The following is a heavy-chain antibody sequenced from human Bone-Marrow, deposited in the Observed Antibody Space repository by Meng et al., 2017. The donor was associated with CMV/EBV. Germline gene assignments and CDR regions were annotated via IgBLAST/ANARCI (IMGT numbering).Heavy chain of an antibody. Sequence: SETLSLTCTVSGGSISSYYWSWIRQPSGKGLEWIGYIYNSGSTNFNPSLKSRVTISIDTSKKQFSLKLSSVSAADTAVYYCARGGTKWEPSPFDYWGQGTLVTVSS. CDR1: GGSISSYY. CDR3: ARGGTKWEPSPFDY. CDR2: IYNSGST. J-gene: IGHJ4*02. D-gene: IGHD1-26*01. V-gene: IGHV4-59*01.